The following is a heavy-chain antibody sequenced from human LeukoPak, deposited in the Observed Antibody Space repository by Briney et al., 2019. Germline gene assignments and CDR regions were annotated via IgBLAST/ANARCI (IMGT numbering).Heavy chain of an antibody. V-gene: IGHV4-30-4*08. D-gene: IGHD3-22*01. J-gene: IGHJ4*02. CDR1: GASIRSGDHH. Sequence: PSQTLSLTCSVSGASIRSGDHHWSWLRQSPGKGLEWIGYIYFSGSRSSNPSLRSRLTISVDTSKNQFSLKLNSVTAADTALYYCASVIRSGKYDSSGRDYWGQGTLVTVSS. CDR2: IYFSGSR. CDR3: ASVIRSGKYDSSGRDY.